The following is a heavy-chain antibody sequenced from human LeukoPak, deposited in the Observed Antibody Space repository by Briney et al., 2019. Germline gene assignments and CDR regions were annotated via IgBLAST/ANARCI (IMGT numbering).Heavy chain of an antibody. CDR2: ICGSGGST. CDR3: AKDRSCTNDICHGDFDY. V-gene: IGHV3-23*01. Sequence: PGGSLRLSCAASGFTFSSYAVSWVRQAPRKGLDWVSSICGSGGSTYSADPVKGRFTISRDNSKNTQYLQMNSLRADDTALYYCAKDRSCTNDICHGDFDYWGQGTLVTVSS. J-gene: IGHJ4*02. CDR1: GFTFSSYA. D-gene: IGHD2-8*01.